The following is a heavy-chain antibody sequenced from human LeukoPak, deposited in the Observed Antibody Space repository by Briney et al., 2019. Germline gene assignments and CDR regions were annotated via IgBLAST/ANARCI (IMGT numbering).Heavy chain of an antibody. J-gene: IGHJ4*02. CDR3: ARAGQEWFGELGFDQ. D-gene: IGHD3-10*01. Sequence: PGGSLRLSCAASGFTFSSYWMSWVRQAPGKGLEWVANIKQDGREKYYVDSVKGRFTISRDNAKNSLYLQTNSLRAEDTAVYYCARAGQEWFGELGFDQWGQGTLVIVSS. CDR2: IKQDGREK. CDR1: GFTFSSYW. V-gene: IGHV3-7*01.